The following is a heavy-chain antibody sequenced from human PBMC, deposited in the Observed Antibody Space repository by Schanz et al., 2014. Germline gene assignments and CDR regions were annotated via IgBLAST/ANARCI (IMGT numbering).Heavy chain of an antibody. J-gene: IGHJ4*02. CDR2: INHSGNS. D-gene: IGHD5-12*01. V-gene: IGHV4-34*09. Sequence: QVQLQESGPRLVKPSQTLSLTCTVSGGSIDVSGYYWSWIRQSPEKGLEWIGEINHSGNSNHNPSLNSRVTISIYPSKTKFSLKLRPVTAADTAMYYCARGRLRFPFDYWDQGTLVIVSS. CDR1: GGSIDVSGYY. CDR3: ARGRLRFPFDY.